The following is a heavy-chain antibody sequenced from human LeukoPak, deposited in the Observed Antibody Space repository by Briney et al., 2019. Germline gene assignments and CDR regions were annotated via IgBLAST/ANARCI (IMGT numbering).Heavy chain of an antibody. Sequence: GGSLRLSCAASGFTFSTYSMSWVRQAPGKGLDWVASINQDGSAEYYVDSVRGRFTISRDNAKNSLYLQVNSLRVDDTAVYYCVRLLGGVTPSDYWGQGTLVTVSS. J-gene: IGHJ4*02. CDR2: INQDGSAE. CDR1: GFTFSTYS. D-gene: IGHD3-16*01. V-gene: IGHV3-7*01. CDR3: VRLLGGVTPSDY.